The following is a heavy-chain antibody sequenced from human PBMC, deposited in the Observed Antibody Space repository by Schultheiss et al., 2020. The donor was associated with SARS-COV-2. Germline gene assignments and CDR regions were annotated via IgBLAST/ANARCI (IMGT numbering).Heavy chain of an antibody. D-gene: IGHD6-13*01. CDR3: AKDRNMAAAGYYFDY. CDR1: GGSISSYY. Sequence: ETLSLTCTVSGGSISSYYWSWVRQAPGKGLEWVSAISGSGGSTYYADSVKGRFTISRDNAKNSLYLQMNSLRTEDTAVYHCAKDRNMAAAGYYFDYWGQGTLVTVSS. J-gene: IGHJ4*02. V-gene: IGHV3-23*01. CDR2: ISGSGGST.